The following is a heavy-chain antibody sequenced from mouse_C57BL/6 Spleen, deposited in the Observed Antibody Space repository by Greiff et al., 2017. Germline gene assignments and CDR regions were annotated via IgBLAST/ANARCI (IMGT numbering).Heavy chain of an antibody. Sequence: EVQLQQSGPELVKPGASVKIPCKASGYTFTDYNMDWVKQSHGKSLEWIGDINPNNGGTIYNQKFKGKATLTVDKSASTAYMELRSLTSEDTAVYYCARRRYYYGSSSYAMDYWGQGTSVTVSS. CDR3: ARRRYYYGSSSYAMDY. CDR1: GYTFTDYN. V-gene: IGHV1-18*01. CDR2: INPNNGGT. D-gene: IGHD1-1*01. J-gene: IGHJ4*01.